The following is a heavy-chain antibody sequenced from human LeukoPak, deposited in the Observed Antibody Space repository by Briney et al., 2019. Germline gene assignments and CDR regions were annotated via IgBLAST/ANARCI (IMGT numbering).Heavy chain of an antibody. D-gene: IGHD6-13*01. V-gene: IGHV4-4*07. Sequence: SETLSLTCTVSGGSISSYYWSWIRQPAGKGLEWIGRIYTSGSTNYNPSLKSRVTMSVDTSKNQFSLKLSSVTAADTAVYYCARDLMWQQVVGYFDYWGQGTLVTVSS. CDR1: GGSISSYY. CDR3: ARDLMWQQVVGYFDY. J-gene: IGHJ4*02. CDR2: IYTSGST.